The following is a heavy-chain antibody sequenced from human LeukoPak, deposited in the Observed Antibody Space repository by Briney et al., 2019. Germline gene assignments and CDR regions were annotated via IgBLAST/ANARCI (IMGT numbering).Heavy chain of an antibody. J-gene: IGHJ4*02. D-gene: IGHD3-3*01. Sequence: PGGSLRLSCVASGFTFSTYTMNWIRQAPGKGLEWVSGSIGSGGSAFYADSVKGRFSISRDTSKNTLFLHMNNLRVEDTAVFYCARDQYDTWSRRGNFDSWGQGTLVIVSS. CDR3: ARDQYDTWSRRGNFDS. CDR1: GFTFSTYT. V-gene: IGHV3-23*01. CDR2: SIGSGGSA.